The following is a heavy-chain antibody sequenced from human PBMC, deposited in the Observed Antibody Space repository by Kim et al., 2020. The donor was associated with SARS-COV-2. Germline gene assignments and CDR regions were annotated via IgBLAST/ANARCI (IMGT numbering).Heavy chain of an antibody. J-gene: IGHJ4*02. CDR2: IYYSGST. Sequence: SETLSLTCTVSGGSISSSSYYWGWIRQPPGKGLEWIGSIYYSGSTYYNPSLKSRVTISVDTSKNQFSLKLSSVTAADTAVYYCAREPRQEPNFDDWGQGTLVTVSS. CDR3: AREPRQEPNFDD. CDR1: GGSISSSSYY. D-gene: IGHD1-26*01. V-gene: IGHV4-39*07.